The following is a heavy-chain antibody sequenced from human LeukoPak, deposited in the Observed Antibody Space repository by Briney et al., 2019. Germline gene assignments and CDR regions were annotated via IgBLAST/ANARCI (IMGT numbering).Heavy chain of an antibody. J-gene: IGHJ4*02. V-gene: IGHV3-11*04. Sequence: GGSLRLSCAASGFTFSNYYMSWVRQAPGKGLEWVAYISRSGSEIYYADSVKGRFTISRDNAKNSLYLQMNSLRAEDTAVYYCARDGSRRLEFFDTWGQGTLVTVSS. CDR1: GFTFSNYY. CDR2: ISRSGSEI. D-gene: IGHD2-2*01. CDR3: ARDGSRRLEFFDT.